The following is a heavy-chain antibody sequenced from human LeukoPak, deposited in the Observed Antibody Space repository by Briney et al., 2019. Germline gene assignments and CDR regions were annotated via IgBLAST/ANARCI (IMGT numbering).Heavy chain of an antibody. CDR1: GFTFSSYG. CDR3: AKDRMSNSWYGTHFNP. D-gene: IGHD6-13*01. V-gene: IGHV3-23*01. J-gene: IGHJ5*02. CDR2: ISGGGGGT. Sequence: GGSLRLSCTASGFTFSSYGTSWVRQAPGKGLEWVSSISGGGGGTYYADSVKGRFTISRDNSKNTLYLQMNSLRAEDTAVYYCAKDRMSNSWYGTHFNPWGQGTLVTVSS.